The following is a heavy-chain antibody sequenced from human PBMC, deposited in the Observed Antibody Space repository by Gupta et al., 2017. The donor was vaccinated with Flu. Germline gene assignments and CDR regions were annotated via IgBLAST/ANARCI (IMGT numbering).Heavy chain of an antibody. J-gene: IGHJ6*03. CDR1: GLTLSTYE. CDR3: ASGHLLYFIYFYMDV. V-gene: IGHV3-48*03. D-gene: IGHD3-9*01. CDR2: ISSGGDTI. Sequence: EVPLVESGGGLVQPGGSLRLSCAASGLTLSTYEMNWVRQAPGKGLEWVSYISSGGDTIYYADSVKGRFTISRDNAKNSLYLQMNSLRAEDTAVYYCASGHLLYFIYFYMDVWGKGTAVTVSS.